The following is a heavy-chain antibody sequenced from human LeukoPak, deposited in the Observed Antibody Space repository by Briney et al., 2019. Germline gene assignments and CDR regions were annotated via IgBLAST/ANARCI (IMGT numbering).Heavy chain of an antibody. CDR2: IIPILGIA. CDR3: AASRGWSDDYDY. Sequence: ASVKVSCKASGGTFSSYAISWVRQAPGQGLEWMGRIIPILGIANYAQKFQGRVTITADKSTSTAYMELSSLRSEDTAVYYCAASRGWSDDYDYWGQGTLVTVSS. J-gene: IGHJ4*02. CDR1: GGTFSSYA. V-gene: IGHV1-69*04. D-gene: IGHD6-19*01.